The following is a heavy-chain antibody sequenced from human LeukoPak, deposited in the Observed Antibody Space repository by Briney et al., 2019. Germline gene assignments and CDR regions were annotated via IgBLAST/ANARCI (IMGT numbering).Heavy chain of an antibody. Sequence: SETLSLTCTVSGGSIRRGDYYWGWIRQPPGKGLEWIASIYYSGSTYYNPSLKSRVTISVDTSKNQLSLKLSSLTAADTAVYYCARHEYSGSYYGLSWFDPWGQGTLVTVSS. CDR3: ARHEYSGSYYGLSWFDP. V-gene: IGHV4-39*01. J-gene: IGHJ5*02. CDR1: GGSIRRGDYY. D-gene: IGHD1-26*01. CDR2: IYYSGST.